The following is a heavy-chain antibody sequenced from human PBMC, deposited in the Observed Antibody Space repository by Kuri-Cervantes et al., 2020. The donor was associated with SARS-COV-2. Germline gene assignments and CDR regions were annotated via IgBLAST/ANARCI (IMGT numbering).Heavy chain of an antibody. CDR3: AKDSGELYSGYDSYYGMDV. V-gene: IGHV3-30-3*01. D-gene: IGHD5-12*01. CDR2: ISYDGSNK. J-gene: IGHJ6*02. Sequence: GGSLRLSCAASGFTFSSYAMHWVRQAPGKGLEWVAVISYDGSNKYYADSVKGRFTISRDNSKNTLYLQMNSLRAEDTALYYCAKDSGELYSGYDSYYGMDVWGQGTTVTVSS. CDR1: GFTFSSYA.